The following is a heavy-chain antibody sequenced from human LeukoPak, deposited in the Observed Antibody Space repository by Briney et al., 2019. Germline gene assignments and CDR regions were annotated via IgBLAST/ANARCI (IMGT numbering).Heavy chain of an antibody. V-gene: IGHV3-64*01. D-gene: IGHD4-17*01. CDR1: GFTFNIYS. J-gene: IGHJ4*02. Sequence: PGGSLRLSCAASGFTFNIYSMNWVRQAPGKGLEYVSAISSNGGSTYYANSVKGRFTISRDNSKNTLYLQMGSLRAEDMAVYYCARATPSYGDYSFDYWGQGTLVTVSS. CDR3: ARATPSYGDYSFDY. CDR2: ISSNGGST.